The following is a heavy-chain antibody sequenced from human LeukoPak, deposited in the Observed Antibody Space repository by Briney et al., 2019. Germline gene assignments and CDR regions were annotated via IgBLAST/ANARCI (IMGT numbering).Heavy chain of an antibody. V-gene: IGHV3-30*02. CDR3: AKRKDYDFWSGHAEGYFDC. CDR2: IRYDGSNK. CDR1: GFTFSSYG. J-gene: IGHJ4*02. Sequence: GGSLRLSCAASGFTFSSYGMHWVRQAPGKGLEWVAFIRYDGSNKYYADSVKGRFTISRDNSKNTLYLQMNSLRAEDTAVYYCAKRKDYDFWSGHAEGYFDCWGQGTLVTVSS. D-gene: IGHD3-3*01.